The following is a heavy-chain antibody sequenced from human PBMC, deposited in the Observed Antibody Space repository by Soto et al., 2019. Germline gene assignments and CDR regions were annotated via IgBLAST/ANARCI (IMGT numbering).Heavy chain of an antibody. CDR3: ARDHMVRGVSSYYGMDV. Sequence: PSETLSLTCTVSGGSISSGGYYWSWIRQHPGKGLEWIGEIYHSGSTNYNPSLKSRVTISVDKSKNQFSLKLSSVTAADTAVYYCARDHMVRGVSSYYGMDVWGQGTTVTVSS. D-gene: IGHD3-10*01. CDR2: IYHSGST. V-gene: IGHV4-61*08. CDR1: GGSISSGGYY. J-gene: IGHJ6*02.